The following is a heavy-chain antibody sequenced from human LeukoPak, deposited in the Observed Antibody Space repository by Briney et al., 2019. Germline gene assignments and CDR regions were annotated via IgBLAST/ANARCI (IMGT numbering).Heavy chain of an antibody. D-gene: IGHD6-19*01. Sequence: GGSLRLSCAASGFTFSNAWMSWVRQAPGKGLEWVGRIKSKTDGGTTDYAAPVKGRFTISRDDSKNTLYLQMNSLKTEDTAVYYCTTSYSSGWYFDYWGQETLVTVSS. CDR1: GFTFSNAW. CDR3: TTSYSSGWYFDY. J-gene: IGHJ4*02. CDR2: IKSKTDGGTT. V-gene: IGHV3-15*01.